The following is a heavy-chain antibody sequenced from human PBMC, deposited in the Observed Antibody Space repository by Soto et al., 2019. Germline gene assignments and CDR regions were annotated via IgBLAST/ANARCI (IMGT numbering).Heavy chain of an antibody. V-gene: IGHV3-21*01. CDR2: ISSSSSYI. D-gene: IGHD6-13*01. Sequence: EVQLVESGGGLVKPGGSLRLSCAASGFTFSSYSMNRVRQAPGKGLEWVSSISSSSSYIYYADSVKGRFTISRDNAKNSLYLQMNSLRAEDTAVYYCARDNGPAAAGLFDYWGQGTLVTVSS. CDR1: GFTFSSYS. J-gene: IGHJ4*02. CDR3: ARDNGPAAAGLFDY.